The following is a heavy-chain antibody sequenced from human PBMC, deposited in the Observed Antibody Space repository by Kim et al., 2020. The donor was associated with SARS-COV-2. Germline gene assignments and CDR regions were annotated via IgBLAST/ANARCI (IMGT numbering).Heavy chain of an antibody. J-gene: IGHJ1*01. CDR3: AREEYYDSSGYYYL. CDR2: ISRSSDYI. Sequence: GGSLRLSCAASGFTFSNYGMSWVRQAPGKGLEWVSSISRSSDYIYYSDSLKGRFTISRDNAKNSLFLQMNSLRAEDTAVYYCAREEYYDSSGYYYLWGQG. D-gene: IGHD3-22*01. V-gene: IGHV3-21*01. CDR1: GFTFSNYG.